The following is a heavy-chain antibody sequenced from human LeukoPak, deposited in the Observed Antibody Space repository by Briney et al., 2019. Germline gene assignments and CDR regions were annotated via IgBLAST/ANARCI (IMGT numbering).Heavy chain of an antibody. CDR2: IYYSGST. J-gene: IGHJ6*03. D-gene: IGHD2-2*01. CDR3: ARGPVVPAADYMDV. V-gene: IGHV4-59*01. Sequence: SETLSLTCTVSGGSISSYYWSWIRQPPGKGLEWLGYIYYSGSTNYNPSLKSRVTISVDTSKNQFSLKLSSVTAADTAVYYCARGPVVPAADYMDVWGKGTTVTVSS. CDR1: GGSISSYY.